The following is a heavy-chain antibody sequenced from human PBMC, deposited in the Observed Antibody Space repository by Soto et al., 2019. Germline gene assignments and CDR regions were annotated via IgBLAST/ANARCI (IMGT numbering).Heavy chain of an antibody. J-gene: IGHJ4*02. CDR1: GGSFSGYY. D-gene: IGHD3-16*02. Sequence: ETLSLTCAVYGGSFSGYYWSWIRQPPGKGLEWIGEINHSGSTTYNPSLKSRVTVSVDTSKNQFSLKLSSVTAADTAVYYCARSGSYRYFDYWGQGTLVTVSS. V-gene: IGHV4-34*01. CDR2: INHSGST. CDR3: ARSGSYRYFDY.